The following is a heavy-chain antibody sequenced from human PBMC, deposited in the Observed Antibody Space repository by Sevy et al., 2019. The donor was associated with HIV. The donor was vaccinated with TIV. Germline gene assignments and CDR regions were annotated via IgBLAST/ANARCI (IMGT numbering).Heavy chain of an antibody. D-gene: IGHD3-9*01. Sequence: GGSLRLSCAASGFTFSSAWMSWVRQAPGKGLEWVGRIQSKTDGGTTDYAASVEGRFTTSRDDSANKLYLQMNSLTTDDTAVYYCTTDTSTGYFDWLLDFDYWGQGTLVTVSS. CDR3: TTDTSTGYFDWLLDFDY. J-gene: IGHJ4*02. CDR1: GFTFSSAW. V-gene: IGHV3-15*01. CDR2: IQSKTDGGTT.